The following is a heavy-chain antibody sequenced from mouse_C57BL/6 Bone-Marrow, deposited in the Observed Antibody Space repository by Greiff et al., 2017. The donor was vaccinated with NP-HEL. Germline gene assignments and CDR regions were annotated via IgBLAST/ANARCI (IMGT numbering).Heavy chain of an antibody. Sequence: VQLVESGAELARPGASVKLSCKASGYTFTSYGISWVKQRTGQGLEWIGEIYPRSGNTYYNEKFKGKATLTADKSSSTAYMELRSLTSEDSAVYFCARPNYGSSHWYFDVWGTGTTVTVSS. V-gene: IGHV1-81*01. J-gene: IGHJ1*03. CDR3: ARPNYGSSHWYFDV. CDR2: IYPRSGNT. D-gene: IGHD1-1*01. CDR1: GYTFTSYG.